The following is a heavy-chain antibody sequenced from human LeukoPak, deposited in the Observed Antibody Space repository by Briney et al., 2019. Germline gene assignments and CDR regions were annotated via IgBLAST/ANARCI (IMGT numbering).Heavy chain of an antibody. Sequence: SETLSLTCTVSGGSISTYYWSWIRQPPGKGLEWIGYIYYSGSTNYNPSLKSRVTISVDRSKNQFSLKLTSVTAADTTVYFCARGAVQMSTILYWFDPWGQGTLVTVSS. CDR3: ARGAVQMSTILYWFDP. J-gene: IGHJ5*02. CDR1: GGSISTYY. CDR2: IYYSGST. V-gene: IGHV4-59*01. D-gene: IGHD5-24*01.